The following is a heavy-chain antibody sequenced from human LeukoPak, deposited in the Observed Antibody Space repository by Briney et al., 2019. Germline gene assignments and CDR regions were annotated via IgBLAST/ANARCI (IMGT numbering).Heavy chain of an antibody. J-gene: IGHJ4*02. V-gene: IGHV4-59*01. CDR3: ARAQTGLSFDY. CDR2: IYYSGST. Sequence: LSETLSLTCTVSGGSISSYYWSWIRQPPGKGLEWIGYIYYSGSTNYNPSLKSRVTISVDTSKNQFSLKLSSVTAADTAVYYCARAQTGLSFDYWGQGTLVTVSS. CDR1: GGSISSYY. D-gene: IGHD3-10*01.